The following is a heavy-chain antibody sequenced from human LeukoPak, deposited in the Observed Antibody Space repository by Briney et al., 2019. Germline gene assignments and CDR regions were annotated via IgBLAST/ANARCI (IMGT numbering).Heavy chain of an antibody. CDR2: MNPNSGNT. V-gene: IGHV1-8*01. Sequence: ASVKVSCKASGYTFTSYDINWVRQTTGQGLEWMGWMNPNSGNTGYAQKFQGRVTMTRNTSISTAYMELSSLRSEDTAVYYCARYGSGSYYYYYGMDVWGQGTRSPSP. CDR1: GYTFTSYD. CDR3: ARYGSGSYYYYYGMDV. J-gene: IGHJ6*02. D-gene: IGHD3-10*01.